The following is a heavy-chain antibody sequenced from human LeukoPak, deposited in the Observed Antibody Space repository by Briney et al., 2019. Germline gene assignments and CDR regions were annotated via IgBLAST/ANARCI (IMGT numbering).Heavy chain of an antibody. CDR1: GFTFSNAW. V-gene: IGHV3-21*01. J-gene: IGHJ1*01. CDR3: ARDPPIVVVPAAIGYFQH. Sequence: GGSLRLSCAASGFTFSNAWMSWVRRAPGKGLEWVSGISGSSGSTYYADSVKGRFTISRDNAKNSLYLQMNSLRAEDTAVYYCARDPPIVVVPAAIGYFQHWGQGTLVTVSS. CDR2: ISGSSGST. D-gene: IGHD2-2*01.